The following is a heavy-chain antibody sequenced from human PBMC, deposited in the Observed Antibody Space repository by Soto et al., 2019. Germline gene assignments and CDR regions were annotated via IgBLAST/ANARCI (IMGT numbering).Heavy chain of an antibody. CDR3: ASHPDIVATSTDY. V-gene: IGHV5-51*01. CDR2: IYPGDSDT. J-gene: IGHJ4*02. Sequence: PGESLKISFKGSGYSFTSYWIGWVRQMPGKGLEWMGIIYPGDSDTRYSPSFQGQVTISADKSISTAYLQWSSLKASDTAMYYCASHPDIVATSTDYWGQGTLVTVSS. D-gene: IGHD5-12*01. CDR1: GYSFTSYW.